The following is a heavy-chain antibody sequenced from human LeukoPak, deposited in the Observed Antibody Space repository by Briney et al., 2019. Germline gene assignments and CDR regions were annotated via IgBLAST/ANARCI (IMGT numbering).Heavy chain of an antibody. CDR2: INHSGST. V-gene: IGHV4-34*01. CDR3: AIPGGYSYGPYFQH. D-gene: IGHD5-18*01. Sequence: KPSETLSLTCAVYGGSFSGYYWSWIRQPPGKGLEWIGEINHSGSTNYNPPLKSRVTISVDTSKNQFSLKLSSVTAADTAVYYCAIPGGYSYGPYFQHWGQGTLVTVSS. J-gene: IGHJ1*01. CDR1: GGSFSGYY.